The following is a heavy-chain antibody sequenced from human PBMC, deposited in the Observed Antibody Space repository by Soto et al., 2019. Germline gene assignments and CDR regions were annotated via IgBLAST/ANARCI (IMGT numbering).Heavy chain of an antibody. CDR3: ARGGVAARKGRWFDP. V-gene: IGHV4-59*01. J-gene: IGHJ5*02. Sequence: SETLSLTCTVSGGSISSYYWGWIRQPPGKGLEWIGYIHYSGSTNYNPSLRSRVTISVGTPKNQFSLKVNSMIAADTAIYYCARGGVAARKGRWFDPWGQGTLVTVPQ. CDR2: IHYSGST. CDR1: GGSISSYY. D-gene: IGHD6-25*01.